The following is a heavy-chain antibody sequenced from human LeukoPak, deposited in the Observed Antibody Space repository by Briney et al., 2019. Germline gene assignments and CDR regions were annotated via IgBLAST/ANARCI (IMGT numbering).Heavy chain of an antibody. V-gene: IGHV3-74*01. CDR2: IKSDGSST. D-gene: IGHD3-22*01. J-gene: IGHJ1*01. Sequence: PGGSLRLSCAASGFXFSTYWIQWVRQAPGKGLVWVSRIKSDGSSTAYADSVKGRFTISRDNAKNTLYLQMNSLRDEDTAIYYCAGGYDSRYWGQGTLVTVSS. CDR1: GFXFSTYW. CDR3: AGGYDSRY.